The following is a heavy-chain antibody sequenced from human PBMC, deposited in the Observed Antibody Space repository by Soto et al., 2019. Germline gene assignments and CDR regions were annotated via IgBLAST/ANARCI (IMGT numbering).Heavy chain of an antibody. D-gene: IGHD3-16*02. J-gene: IGHJ4*02. V-gene: IGHV3-23*01. CDR1: GFTFSYYA. Sequence: EMQLLESGGGLEQPGGSLRLSCAASGFTFSYYAMSWVRQAPGKGLEWVSGISGGGDSTYYADSVKGRFTISRDNSKNTLYLQMNSRTAEDTAVYDCAKDLLMITVGGVIAHFDCWGQGTLVTVSS. CDR3: AKDLLMITVGGVIAHFDC. CDR2: ISGGGDST.